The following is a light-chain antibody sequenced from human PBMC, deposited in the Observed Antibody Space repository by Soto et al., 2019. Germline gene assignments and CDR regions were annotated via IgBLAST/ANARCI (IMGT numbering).Light chain of an antibody. CDR2: KVS. V-gene: IGLV2-14*01. CDR3: SSYTSSSTYV. J-gene: IGLJ1*01. Sequence: QSALTQPASVSGSPGQSITISCTGTSSDVGGYNDVSWYQQHPGKAPKLMIYKVSNRPSGVSNRFSGSKSGNTASLTISGLQADDEADYYCSSYTSSSTYVFGAGTKLTVL. CDR1: SSDVGGYND.